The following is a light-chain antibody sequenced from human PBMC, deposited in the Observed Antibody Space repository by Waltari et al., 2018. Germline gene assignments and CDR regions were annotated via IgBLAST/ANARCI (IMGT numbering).Light chain of an antibody. J-gene: IGLJ2*01. CDR3: SAYSGTKNRVL. V-gene: IGLV2-14*03. CDR1: SSDIDTYNY. CDR2: GVT. Sequence: SALTQPASVSGSPGQSITISCTATSSDIDTYNYVAWYQQHPAKAPKLIIYGVTNRPSGVSSRFSGSGSGRTASLTISGLQAEDEADYYCSAYSGTKNRVLFGGGTKVTVL.